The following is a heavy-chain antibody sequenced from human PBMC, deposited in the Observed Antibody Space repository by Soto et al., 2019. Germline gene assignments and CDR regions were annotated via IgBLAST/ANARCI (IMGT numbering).Heavy chain of an antibody. CDR2: IHYSGST. J-gene: IGHJ3*02. D-gene: IGHD1-1*01. CDR3: ARTTTNDAFDI. CDR1: GGSISTYY. Sequence: SETLSLTCTVSGGSISTYYWSWIRQPPGKGLEWIGYIHYSGSTNYNPSLKSRVTISVDTSKNQFSLKLSSVTAADTAVYYCARTTTNDAFDIWGQGTMVTVSS. V-gene: IGHV4-59*08.